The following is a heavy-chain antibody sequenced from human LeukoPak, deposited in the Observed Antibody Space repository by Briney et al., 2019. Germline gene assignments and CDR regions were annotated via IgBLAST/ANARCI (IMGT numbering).Heavy chain of an antibody. V-gene: IGHV4-4*07. J-gene: IGHJ3*02. CDR2: IYTSGST. CDR1: GGSIGSYY. CDR3: ARETYDSSGIGPTFDI. D-gene: IGHD3-22*01. Sequence: SETLSLTCTVSGGSIGSYYWSWIRQPAGKGLEWIGRIYTSGSTNYNPSLKSRVTMSVDTSKNQFSLKLSSVTAADTAVYYCARETYDSSGIGPTFDIWGQGTMVTVSS.